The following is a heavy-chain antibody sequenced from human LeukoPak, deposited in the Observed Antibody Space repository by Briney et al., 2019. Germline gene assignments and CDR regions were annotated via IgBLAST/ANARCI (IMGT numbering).Heavy chain of an antibody. V-gene: IGHV1-2*02. J-gene: IGHJ5*02. CDR1: GYTFTGYY. D-gene: IGHD3-3*01. Sequence: ASVKVSCKASGYTFTGYYMHWVRQAPGQGLEWMGWINPNSGGTNYAQKFQGRVTMTRDTSISTAYMELSRLRSDDTAVYYCARVVMYYDFWSGYYQDAGFDPWGQGTVVSVSS. CDR2: INPNSGGT. CDR3: ARVVMYYDFWSGYYQDAGFDP.